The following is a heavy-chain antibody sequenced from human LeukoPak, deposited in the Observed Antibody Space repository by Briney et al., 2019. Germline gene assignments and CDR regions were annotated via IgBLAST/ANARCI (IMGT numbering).Heavy chain of an antibody. Sequence: GASVKVSCKASGGPFSSYAFSWVRQAPGQGLEWMGGIIPIFGTTNYAEKFQGRVTMTRNTSISTAYMELSSLRSEDTAVYYCARVEWFGELLSWFDPWGQGTLVTVSS. CDR1: GGPFSSYA. J-gene: IGHJ5*02. D-gene: IGHD3-10*01. CDR3: ARVEWFGELLSWFDP. V-gene: IGHV1-69*05. CDR2: IIPIFGTT.